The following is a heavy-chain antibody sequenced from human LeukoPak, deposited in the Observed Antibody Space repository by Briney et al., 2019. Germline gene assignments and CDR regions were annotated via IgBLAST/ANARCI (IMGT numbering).Heavy chain of an antibody. CDR3: ARGTSGYYYYYMDV. CDR1: GFTFSHYW. Sequence: GGSLRLSCAAAGFTFSHYWMTWVRQAPGKGLEWVANIKQDGSEKYYVDSVKGRFTISRDNAKNSLYLQMNSLRAEDTAVYYCARGTSGYYYYYMDVWGKGTTVTVSS. J-gene: IGHJ6*03. V-gene: IGHV3-7*01. CDR2: IKQDGSEK.